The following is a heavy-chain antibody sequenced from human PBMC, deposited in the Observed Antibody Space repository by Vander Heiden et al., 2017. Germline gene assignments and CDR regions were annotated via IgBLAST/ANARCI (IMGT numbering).Heavy chain of an antibody. V-gene: IGHV1-46*01. D-gene: IGHD3-3*01. CDR1: GYTFSNYY. CDR3: ARVFLRSPPPFGKIFWSGTSYVMDV. J-gene: IGHJ6*02. CDR2: INPTGGST. Sequence: QVQLVQSGAEVKKPGASVKVSCKASGYTFSNYYMHWVRQAPGQGLEWMGIINPTGGSTNYAQKFQGRVILTSDTATRTVYMELSSLRSEDTAVYYCARVFLRSPPPFGKIFWSGTSYVMDVWGQGTTVTVSS.